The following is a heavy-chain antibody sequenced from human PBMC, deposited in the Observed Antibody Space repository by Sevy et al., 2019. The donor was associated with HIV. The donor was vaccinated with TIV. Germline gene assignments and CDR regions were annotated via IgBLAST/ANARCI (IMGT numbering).Heavy chain of an antibody. D-gene: IGHD6-19*01. CDR1: GYTFSSYG. CDR3: ARLELSGSGWYGNGMDV. Sequence: ASVKVSCKASGYTFSSYGISWVRQAPGQGLEWMGWISTYNGNTNYAQKLQGRVTMTTDTSTGTAYMELRSLRSDDTAVYYCARLELSGSGWYGNGMDVWGQGTTVTVSS. V-gene: IGHV1-18*01. J-gene: IGHJ6*02. CDR2: ISTYNGNT.